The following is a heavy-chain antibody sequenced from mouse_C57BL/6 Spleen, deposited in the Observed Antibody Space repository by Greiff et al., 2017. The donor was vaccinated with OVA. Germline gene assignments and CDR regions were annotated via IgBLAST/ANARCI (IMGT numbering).Heavy chain of an antibody. V-gene: IGHV5-17*01. J-gene: IGHJ4*01. CDR1: GFTFSDYG. CDR3: AKDYYGSSPYAMDY. CDR2: ISSGSSTI. Sequence: EVKLVESGGGLVKPGGSLKLSCAASGFTFSDYGMHWVRQAPEQGLEWVAYISSGSSTIYYADTVKGRFTISRDNAKNTLFLQMTSLRSEDTAMYYCAKDYYGSSPYAMDYWGQGTSVTVSS. D-gene: IGHD1-1*01.